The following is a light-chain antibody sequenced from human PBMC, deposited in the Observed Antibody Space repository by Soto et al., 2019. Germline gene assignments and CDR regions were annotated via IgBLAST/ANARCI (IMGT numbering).Light chain of an antibody. CDR3: SSYRISSRVV. CDR2: EVS. V-gene: IGLV2-14*01. Sequence: QSALTQPASVSGSPGQSITISCTGTSSDVGGYNYVSWYQQHPGKAPKLMIYEVSDLPSGVSNRFSGSKSGNTASLTISGLQAEDEADYYCSSYRISSRVVFGGGTKLTVL. J-gene: IGLJ2*01. CDR1: SSDVGGYNY.